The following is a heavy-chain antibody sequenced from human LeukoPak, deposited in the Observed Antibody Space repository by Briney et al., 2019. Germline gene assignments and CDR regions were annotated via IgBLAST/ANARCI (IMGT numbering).Heavy chain of an antibody. V-gene: IGHV4-39*01. CDR1: GGSISSSSYY. D-gene: IGHD3-22*01. Sequence: PSETLSLTCTVSGGSISSSSYYWGWIRQPPGKGLEWLGSIYYSGSTYYNPSLKSRVTISVDTSKNQFSLKLSSVTAADTAVYYCARRPITMIVVVNGDYWGQGTLVTVSS. J-gene: IGHJ4*02. CDR2: IYYSGST. CDR3: ARRPITMIVVVNGDY.